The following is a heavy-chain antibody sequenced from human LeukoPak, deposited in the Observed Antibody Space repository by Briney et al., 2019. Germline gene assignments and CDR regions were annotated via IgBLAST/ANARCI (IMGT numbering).Heavy chain of an antibody. CDR3: ATVDVVAEKGFDY. CDR2: IFYTGST. Sequence: SETLSLTCTVSGGSISRYSRYYWSLIGQPPGKGLEWIGYIFYTGSTNYNPFLKSRVTISVDTSKNQFSLKLNSVTAADTAVYYCATVDVVAEKGFDYWGQGTLVTVSS. CDR1: GGSISRYSRYY. D-gene: IGHD5-12*01. V-gene: IGHV4-61*01. J-gene: IGHJ4*02.